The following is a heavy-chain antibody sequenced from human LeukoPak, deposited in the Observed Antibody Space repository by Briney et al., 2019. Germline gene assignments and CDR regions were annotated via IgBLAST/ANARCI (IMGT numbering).Heavy chain of an antibody. CDR1: GYSINSGDC. D-gene: IGHD2-2*02. V-gene: IGHV4-38-2*02. CDR3: ARDGGSYYTASPNSWFGP. Sequence: SETLSLTCTVSGYSINSGDCWGWIRQVPGKGLEWIASVSHSGHPYYNPSLKSRVTMLADTSNSQFSLQLSSVTAADTAVYYCARDGGSYYTASPNSWFGPWGQGTLVTVSS. CDR2: VSHSGHP. J-gene: IGHJ5*02.